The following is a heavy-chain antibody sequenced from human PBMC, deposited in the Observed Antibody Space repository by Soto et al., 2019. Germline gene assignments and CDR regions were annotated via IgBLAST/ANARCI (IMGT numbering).Heavy chain of an antibody. J-gene: IGHJ5*02. CDR1: GGTVSSYV. V-gene: IGHV1-69*01. CDR2: IIPVSGTA. CDR3: ATVARSVALLGWFDP. D-gene: IGHD1-26*01. Sequence: DLEQSGAEVRKPGCSVKGSCKFSGGTVSSYVIIWVRQAPGQGLEWMGGIIPVSGTANYAQEFHGRVTISADAATNTAYMELSSVRFDDTAVYYCATVARSVALLGWFDPWGQGTLVTVSS.